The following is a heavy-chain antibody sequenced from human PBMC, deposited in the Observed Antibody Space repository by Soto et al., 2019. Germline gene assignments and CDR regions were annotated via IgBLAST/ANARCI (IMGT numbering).Heavy chain of an antibody. J-gene: IGHJ4*02. CDR3: ASGYYYDSSGYYYFF. V-gene: IGHV4-61*01. CDR2: IYYSGST. CDR1: GGSVSSGSYY. Sequence: SETLSLTCTVSGGSVSSGSYYWSWIRQPPGKGLEWIGYIYYSGSTNYNPSLKSRVTKSVDTSKNQFSLKLSSVTAADTAVYYCASGYYYDSSGYYYFFWGQGTLVTVSS. D-gene: IGHD3-22*01.